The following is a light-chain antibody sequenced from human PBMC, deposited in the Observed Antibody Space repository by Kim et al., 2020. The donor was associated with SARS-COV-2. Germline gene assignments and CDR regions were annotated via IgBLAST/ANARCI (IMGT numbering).Light chain of an antibody. CDR2: SAS. J-gene: IGKJ2*01. CDR3: QQYGTSPPYT. V-gene: IGKV3-20*01. CDR1: QTVCSTC. Sequence: SPGERATRPCRASQTVCSTCLAWYQQKPGQAPRLLIYSASTRATGIPDRFSGGGSGTDFTLTISRLEPEDFAVYYCQQYGTSPPYTFGQGTKLEI.